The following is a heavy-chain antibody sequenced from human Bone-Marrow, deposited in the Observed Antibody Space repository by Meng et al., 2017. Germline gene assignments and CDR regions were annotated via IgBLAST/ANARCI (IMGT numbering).Heavy chain of an antibody. D-gene: IGHD6-13*01. V-gene: IGHV6-1*01. CDR3: ARDGIAAAGTPEYYYYYGMDV. CDR1: GDSVSRNSAA. CDR2: TYYRSKWYN. Sequence: SQTLSLTCAISGDSVSRNSAAWNWIRQSPSRGLEWLGRTYYRSKWYNDYAVSVKSRITINTDTSKNQFSLQLNSVTPEDTAVYYCARDGIAAAGTPEYYYYYGMDVWGQGTTVTVSS. J-gene: IGHJ6*02.